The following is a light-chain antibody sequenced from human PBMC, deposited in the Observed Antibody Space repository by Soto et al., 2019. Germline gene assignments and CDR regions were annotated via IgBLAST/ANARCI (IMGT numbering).Light chain of an antibody. V-gene: IGKV3-11*01. CDR3: LQRRNWPLT. CDR1: QDIGSH. Sequence: EVLLTQSPATLSLSPGDRATLSCRASQDIGSHLTWYQHKYGQSPRLLIYDASIRATGIPARFSGDGSGTDFTLTISSLEPEDFAIYYCLQRRNWPLTFGQGTRLEIK. J-gene: IGKJ5*01. CDR2: DAS.